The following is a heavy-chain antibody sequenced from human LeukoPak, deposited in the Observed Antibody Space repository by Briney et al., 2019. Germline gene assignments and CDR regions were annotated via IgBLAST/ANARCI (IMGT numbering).Heavy chain of an antibody. Sequence: PSETLSLTCGVYSGSFSGYYWNWIRQPPGKGLEWIGEINPSGSAKYNPSLKSRVSISLDTSKNQFSLKLSSVTAADTAVYYCARGRNTISSSSGAFDVWGQGTMVSVSS. CDR3: ARGRNTISSSSGAFDV. V-gene: IGHV4-34*01. CDR1: SGSFSGYY. CDR2: INPSGSA. D-gene: IGHD2-2*01. J-gene: IGHJ3*01.